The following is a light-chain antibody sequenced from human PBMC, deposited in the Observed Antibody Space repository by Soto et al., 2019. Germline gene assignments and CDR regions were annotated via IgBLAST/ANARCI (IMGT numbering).Light chain of an antibody. J-gene: IGKJ2*01. CDR3: QQYGGSPRT. Sequence: EIVLTQSPGTLSLSPGERAILSCRASQSIRNSLAWYQQRPGQSPRLLIYAASSRATGVPDRFSGGGSATDFTLTVSRLEPEDFAVYYCQQYGGSPRTFGQGTTLEIK. V-gene: IGKV3-20*01. CDR2: AAS. CDR1: QSIRNS.